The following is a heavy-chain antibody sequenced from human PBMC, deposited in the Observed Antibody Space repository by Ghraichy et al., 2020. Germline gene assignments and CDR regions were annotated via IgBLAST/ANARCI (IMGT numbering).Heavy chain of an antibody. CDR1: SDSISSHY. Sequence: SQTLSLTCRISSDSISSHYWSWIRQSPGKGLEWIGYVYYTGTTNYNPSLKSRVTISVNTSKNQFSLRLNSMTAADTAVYYCARSKRYCSNNVCSTKYYFDYWGQGTLVTVSS. CDR2: VYYTGTT. CDR3: ARSKRYCSNNVCSTKYYFDY. V-gene: IGHV4-59*11. D-gene: IGHD2-8*01. J-gene: IGHJ4*02.